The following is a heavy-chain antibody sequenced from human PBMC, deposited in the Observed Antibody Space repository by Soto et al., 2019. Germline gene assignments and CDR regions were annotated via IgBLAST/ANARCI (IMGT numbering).Heavy chain of an antibody. J-gene: IGHJ4*02. D-gene: IGHD3-22*01. CDR3: ATYDSRGYYSN. CDR2: INTGSGHT. CDR1: GYTFTTYG. V-gene: IGHV1-3*04. Sequence: GASVKVSCKASGYTFTTYGLHWVSQAPGLRLEWMGWINTGSGHTKYSQNFQGSVTITRDTSASTAYMELSSLRSEDTAVYYCATYDSRGYYSNWGQGTLVTV.